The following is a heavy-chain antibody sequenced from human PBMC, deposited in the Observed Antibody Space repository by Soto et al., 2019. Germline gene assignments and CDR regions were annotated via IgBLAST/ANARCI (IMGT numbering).Heavy chain of an antibody. CDR2: IIPIFGTT. D-gene: IGHD2-15*01. Sequence: QVQLVQSGAEVKKPGSSVKVSCKASGGTFSSYAISWVRQAPGQGLEWMGGIIPIFGTTNYAQKFQGRVTITADESTSXSYMELSSLRSEDTAVYYCARVVTVVKSFHYWYFDLWGRGTLVTVSS. CDR1: GGTFSSYA. J-gene: IGHJ2*01. V-gene: IGHV1-69*12. CDR3: ARVVTVVKSFHYWYFDL.